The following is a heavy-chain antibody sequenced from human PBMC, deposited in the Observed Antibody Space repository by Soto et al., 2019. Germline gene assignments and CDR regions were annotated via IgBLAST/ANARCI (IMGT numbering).Heavy chain of an antibody. CDR2: IYWDDDK. D-gene: IGHD2-2*01. CDR1: GFSLSTTGVG. Sequence: QITLKESGPTLVKPTQTLTLTCTFSGFSLSTTGVGVGWIRQPPGKALEWLAIIYWDDDKRYSPSLNRRLTITKDTSNNQVVLTLTTMDPVDTATYYCARESRRFFDCWGQGTLVTVSS. CDR3: ARESRRFFDC. J-gene: IGHJ4*02. V-gene: IGHV2-5*02.